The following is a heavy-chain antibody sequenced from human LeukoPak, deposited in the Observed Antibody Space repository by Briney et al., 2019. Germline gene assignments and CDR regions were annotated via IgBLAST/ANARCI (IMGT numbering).Heavy chain of an antibody. CDR1: GVSISSSSSY. CDR3: ARHVSYYYYFDY. CDR2: IYYSGNT. Sequence: SSETLSLTCTVSGVSISSSSSYWGWIRQPPGKGLEWIGSIYYSGNTYYNASLKSQVSISIDTSKNQFSLRLTSVTAADTAVYYCARHVSYYYYFDYWGQGTLVTVSS. V-gene: IGHV4-39*01. D-gene: IGHD3-22*01. J-gene: IGHJ4*02.